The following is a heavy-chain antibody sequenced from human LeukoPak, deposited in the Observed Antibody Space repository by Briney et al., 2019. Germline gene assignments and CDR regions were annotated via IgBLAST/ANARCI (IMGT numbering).Heavy chain of an antibody. CDR1: GGSISSYY. D-gene: IGHD3-10*01. V-gene: IGHV4-59*06. Sequence: SETLSLTCTVSGGSISSYYWSWIRQHPGKGLEWIGYIYYSGSTYYNPSLKSRVSISVDTSKKQFSLKLSSVTAADTAVYYCARDRKGFGEFTYYYYGMDVWGQGTTVTVSS. J-gene: IGHJ6*02. CDR2: IYYSGST. CDR3: ARDRKGFGEFTYYYYGMDV.